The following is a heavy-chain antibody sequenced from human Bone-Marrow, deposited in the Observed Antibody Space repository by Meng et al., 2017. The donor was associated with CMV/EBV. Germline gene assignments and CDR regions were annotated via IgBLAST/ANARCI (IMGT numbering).Heavy chain of an antibody. D-gene: IGHD5-18*01. V-gene: IGHV5-51*01. CDR1: GYSFTSYW. CDR3: ARAITVMADFDY. J-gene: IGHJ4*02. Sequence: KVSCKGSGYSFTSYWIGWVRQMPGKGLEWMGIIYPDDSDARYSPSFKGQVTISADKSVSTAYLQWSSLKASDTAMYYCARAITVMADFDYWGQGNLVNVAS. CDR2: IYPDDSDA.